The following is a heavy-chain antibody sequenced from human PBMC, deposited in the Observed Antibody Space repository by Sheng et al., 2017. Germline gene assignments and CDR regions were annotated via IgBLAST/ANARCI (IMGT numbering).Heavy chain of an antibody. V-gene: IGHV4-34*01. Sequence: QVQLQQWGAGLLKPSETLSLTCAVYGGSFSGYYWSWIRQPPGKGLEWIGEINHSGSTNYNPSLKSRVTISVDTSKNQFSLKLSSVTAADTAVYYCARAVNIVATSSKDYYMDVWGKGARSP. CDR2: INHSGST. CDR3: ARAVNIVATSSKDYYMDV. D-gene: IGHD5-12*01. J-gene: IGHJ6*03. CDR1: GGSFSGYY.